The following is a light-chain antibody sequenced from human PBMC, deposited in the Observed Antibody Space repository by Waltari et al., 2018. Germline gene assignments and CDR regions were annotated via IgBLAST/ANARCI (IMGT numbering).Light chain of an antibody. V-gene: IGKV3-20*01. CDR3: QQYGRSSWT. CDR2: GAS. Sequence: IVLTQSPGTLSLSPGERATLSCRASQSVSSNYLAWYQHKPGQAPRLLIFGASNRATGIPDRFSGSGSGTDFTLTISRLEPEDFAVYYCQQYGRSSWTFGQGTKVELK. J-gene: IGKJ1*01. CDR1: QSVSSNY.